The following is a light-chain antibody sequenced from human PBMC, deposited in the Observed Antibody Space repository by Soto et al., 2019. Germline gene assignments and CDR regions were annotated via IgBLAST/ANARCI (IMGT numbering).Light chain of an antibody. Sequence: QPVLTQPPSVSGTPGQRVTISCSGSSSNIGSHNVNWYQHLPGAAPKFLMFSNDKRPSGVPDRFSGSKSGTSASLAISGLQSEDEADYYCSTWDASLNALVFGGGTKVTVL. CDR3: STWDASLNALV. CDR2: SND. V-gene: IGLV1-44*01. J-gene: IGLJ2*01. CDR1: SSNIGSHN.